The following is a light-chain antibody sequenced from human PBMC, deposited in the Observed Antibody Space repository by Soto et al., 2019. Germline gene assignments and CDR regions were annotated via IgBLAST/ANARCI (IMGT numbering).Light chain of an antibody. CDR1: QSVSSSF. CDR3: QQYDSSPLT. Sequence: EIVLTQSPGTLSLSPGERATLSCRASQSVSSSFLAWYQQKPGQAPRLLIYGASSRATGIPDRFSGSGSGTDFTLTISRLEPEDVAVYYCQQYDSSPLTFGGGIKVESK. CDR2: GAS. J-gene: IGKJ4*01. V-gene: IGKV3-20*01.